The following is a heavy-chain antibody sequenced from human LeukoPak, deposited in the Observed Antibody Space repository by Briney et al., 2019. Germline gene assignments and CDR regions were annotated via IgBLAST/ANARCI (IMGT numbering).Heavy chain of an antibody. D-gene: IGHD2-21*02. Sequence: GGSLRLSCAASGFPFRNYVMSWVRQAPGKGLEWVSYINHNGETIYYADSVKGRFTISRDNGKNSLYLQMNSLRDEDAAVYYCAADSDWAFHYWGQGTRVTVSS. J-gene: IGHJ4*02. V-gene: IGHV3-48*02. CDR2: INHNGETI. CDR1: GFPFRNYV. CDR3: AADSDWAFHY.